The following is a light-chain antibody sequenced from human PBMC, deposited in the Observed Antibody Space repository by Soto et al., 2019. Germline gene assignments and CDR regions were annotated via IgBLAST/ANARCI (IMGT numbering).Light chain of an antibody. J-gene: IGLJ3*02. V-gene: IGLV1-40*01. CDR2: GNS. Sequence: QSVLTQPPSVSGAPGQRVTISCTGSSSNIGAGYDVHWYQQLPGTAPKLLISGNSNRPSGVPDRFSGSKSGTSASLAITGLQAEDEADYYCQSYASSLSGWVFGGGTKLTVL. CDR1: SSNIGAGYD. CDR3: QSYASSLSGWV.